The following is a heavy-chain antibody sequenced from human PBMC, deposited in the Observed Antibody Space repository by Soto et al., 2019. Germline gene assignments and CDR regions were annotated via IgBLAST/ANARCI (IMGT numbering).Heavy chain of an antibody. CDR3: ARVFQSPDTALVMDY. CDR2: IYYSGST. Sequence: SETLSLTCTVPDGSISSYYWSWIRQPPGKGLEWIGYIYYSGSTNSNPSLKSRVTISVDTSKNQFSLKLSSVTAADTAVYFCARVFQSPDTALVMDYWGQRTLVTVSS. J-gene: IGHJ4*02. CDR1: DGSISSYY. V-gene: IGHV4-59*01. D-gene: IGHD5-18*01.